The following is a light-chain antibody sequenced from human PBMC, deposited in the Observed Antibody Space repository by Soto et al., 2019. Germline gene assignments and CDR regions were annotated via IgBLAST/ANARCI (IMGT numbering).Light chain of an antibody. Sequence: QSVLTQPPSVSAAPGQKVTISCSGSSSNIGNNYVSWYQQLPGTAPKLLSYDNNKRPSGIPDLFSGSKSGTSATLGITGLQTGDEADYYCGTWDSSLSGLYVFGTGTKVTVL. CDR3: GTWDSSLSGLYV. CDR2: DNN. CDR1: SSNIGNNY. V-gene: IGLV1-51*01. J-gene: IGLJ1*01.